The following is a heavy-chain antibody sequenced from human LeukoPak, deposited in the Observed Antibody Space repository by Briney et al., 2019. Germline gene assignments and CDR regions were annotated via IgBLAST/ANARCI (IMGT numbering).Heavy chain of an antibody. Sequence: QPGGSLRLSGAASVFTFSSYAMSWVRQAPGKGVEWFSAISGGGGSTYYADYVKGRFTISRDNSKNTLYLQMNSLRAEDTAVYYCAKFLPTQSVVVNYNFDYWGQGTLVTVSS. V-gene: IGHV3-23*01. CDR2: ISGGGGST. CDR1: VFTFSSYA. J-gene: IGHJ4*02. CDR3: AKFLPTQSVVVNYNFDY. D-gene: IGHD2-21*01.